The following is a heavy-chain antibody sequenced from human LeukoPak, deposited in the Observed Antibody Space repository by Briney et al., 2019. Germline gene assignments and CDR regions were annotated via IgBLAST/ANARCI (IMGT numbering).Heavy chain of an antibody. CDR3: ARGPPSVVVVPAARGRDNWFDP. V-gene: IGHV3-21*01. J-gene: IGHJ5*02. Sequence: GGSLRLSCAASGFTFSSYSMNWVRQAPGKGLEWVSSISSSSSYIYYADSVKGRFTISRDNAKNSLYLQMNSLRAEDTAVYYCARGPPSVVVVPAARGRDNWFDPWGQGTLVTVSS. D-gene: IGHD2-2*01. CDR1: GFTFSSYS. CDR2: ISSSSSYI.